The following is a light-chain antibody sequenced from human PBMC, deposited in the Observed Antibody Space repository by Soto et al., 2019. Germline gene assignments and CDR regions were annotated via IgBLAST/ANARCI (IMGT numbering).Light chain of an antibody. CDR1: QSISSR. Sequence: DIQMTQSTSTLSASVGDRVTITCRASQSISSRLAWYQQKPGKAPTLLIYKASSLESGVPSRFSGSGSGTEFTLTISSLQPDDFATYYCQQYNSYPYTFGQGTKLEIK. CDR2: KAS. V-gene: IGKV1-5*03. J-gene: IGKJ2*01. CDR3: QQYNSYPYT.